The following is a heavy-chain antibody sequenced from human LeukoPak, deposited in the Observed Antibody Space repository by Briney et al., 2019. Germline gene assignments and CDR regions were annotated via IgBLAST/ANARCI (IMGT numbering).Heavy chain of an antibody. CDR2: IFHSGGT. V-gene: IGHV4-38-2*01. J-gene: IGHJ4*02. CDR1: GYSIISGYY. CDR3: ARGYCSSTSCYGIDY. Sequence: PSETLSLTCAVSGYSIISGYYWGWIRQPPGKGLEWIGSIFHSGGTYYNPSLKSRVTISVDTSKNQFSLKLRSVTAADTAFFYCARGYCSSTSCYGIDYWGQGTLVTVSS. D-gene: IGHD2-2*01.